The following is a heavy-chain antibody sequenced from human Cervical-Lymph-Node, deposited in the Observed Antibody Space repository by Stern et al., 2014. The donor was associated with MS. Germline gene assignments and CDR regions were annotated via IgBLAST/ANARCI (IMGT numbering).Heavy chain of an antibody. D-gene: IGHD1-1*01. CDR2: LTLISGRT. CDR3: AREPTTSPGTYFFDF. V-gene: IGHV1-69*06. Sequence: HVQLVQSGAEVKKPGSSVRVSCRASGDTVTRFVVSWVRQAPGQGLEWMGGLTLISGRTKSSQHFQGRVTITADTSTSTVYMEMGSLRSEDSAVYYCAREPTTSPGTYFFDFWGQGTLVTVSS. CDR1: GDTVTRFV. J-gene: IGHJ4*02.